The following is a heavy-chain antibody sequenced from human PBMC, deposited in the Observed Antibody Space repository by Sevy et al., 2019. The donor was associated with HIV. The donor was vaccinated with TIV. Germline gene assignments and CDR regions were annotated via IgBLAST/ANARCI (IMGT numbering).Heavy chain of an antibody. CDR3: AREGSSYDTYYNHYGMAV. CDR1: GFTFNSYW. V-gene: IGHV3-7*01. Sequence: GGSLRLSCSTSGFTFNSYWLTWVRQAPGKGLEWVANINQDGSEKNYVDSVKGRFTISRDNAQKSVFLQMRALRAADTGVYYCAREGSSYDTYYNHYGMAVWGQGTTVTASS. CDR2: INQDGSEK. D-gene: IGHD5-12*01. J-gene: IGHJ6*02.